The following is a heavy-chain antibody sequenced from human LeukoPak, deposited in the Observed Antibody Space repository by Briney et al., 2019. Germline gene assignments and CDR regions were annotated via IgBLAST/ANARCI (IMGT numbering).Heavy chain of an antibody. CDR3: ARDASYYDFWSGYYNWFDP. V-gene: IGHV1-3*01. CDR1: GYTFTNYA. D-gene: IGHD3-3*01. CDR2: INAGNGNT. J-gene: IGHJ5*02. Sequence: ASVKVSCKASGYTFTNYAMHRVRQAPGQRLEWMGWINAGNGNTKYSQKFQGRVTITRDTSASTAYMELSSLRSEDTAVYYCARDASYYDFWSGYYNWFDPWGQGTLVTVSS.